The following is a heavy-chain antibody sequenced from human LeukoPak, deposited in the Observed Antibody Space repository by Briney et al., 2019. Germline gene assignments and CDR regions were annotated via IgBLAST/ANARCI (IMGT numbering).Heavy chain of an antibody. CDR3: ARITMDAFGEDERNDY. J-gene: IGHJ4*02. Sequence: TGGSLRLSCAASGFTFSSYWMSWVRQAPGKGLEWVANIKQDGSEKYYVDSVKGRFTISRDNAKNSLYLQMNSLRAEDTAVYYCARITMDAFGEDERNDYWGQGTLVTVSS. CDR1: GFTFSSYW. CDR2: IKQDGSEK. D-gene: IGHD3-10*01. V-gene: IGHV3-7*01.